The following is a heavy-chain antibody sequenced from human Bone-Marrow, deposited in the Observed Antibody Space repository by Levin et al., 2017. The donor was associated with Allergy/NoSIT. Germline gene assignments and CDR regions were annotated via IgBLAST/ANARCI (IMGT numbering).Heavy chain of an antibody. Sequence: PGGSLRLSCAASGFTFSSNSMNWVRQAPGKGLEWVSSISSRSNYIYYADSVKGRFTISRDNAKHSLYLQMNSLRVDDTAVYDCARDRAACAVAGPYDVDCWGQGALVTVSS. CDR2: ISSRSNYI. V-gene: IGHV3-21*01. CDR1: GFTFSSNS. J-gene: IGHJ4*02. CDR3: ARDRAACAVAGPYDVDC. D-gene: IGHD6-19*01.